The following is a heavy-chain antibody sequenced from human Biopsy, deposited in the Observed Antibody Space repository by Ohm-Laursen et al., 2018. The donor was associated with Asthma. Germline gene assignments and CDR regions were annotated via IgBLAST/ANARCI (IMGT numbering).Heavy chain of an antibody. CDR3: ARAYGGSFFSGAFDI. V-gene: IGHV3-53*01. D-gene: IGHD4-23*01. J-gene: IGHJ3*02. CDR1: GFTVSTNG. Sequence: SLRLSCAASGFTVSTNGMSWVRQPPGKGLVWVSVIYSGGGTYYADSVQGRVTISRDNSKNTLSLQMNSLRAEDTAVYYCARAYGGSFFSGAFDIWGQGTMVTVSS. CDR2: IYSGGGT.